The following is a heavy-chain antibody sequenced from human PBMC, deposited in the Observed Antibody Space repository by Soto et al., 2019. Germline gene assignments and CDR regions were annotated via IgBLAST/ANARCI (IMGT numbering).Heavy chain of an antibody. V-gene: IGHV3-15*01. CDR3: TTDPGYFYPPPSPEQYYYYYMDV. CDR1: GFTFSNAW. D-gene: IGHD3-9*01. Sequence: GGSLRLSCAASGFTFSNAWMSWVRQAPGKGLEWVGRIKSKTDGGTTDYAAPVKGRFTISRNDSKNTLYLQMNSLKTEDTAVYYCTTDPGYFYPPPSPEQYYYYYMDVWGKGTTVTVSS. CDR2: IKSKTDGGTT. J-gene: IGHJ6*03.